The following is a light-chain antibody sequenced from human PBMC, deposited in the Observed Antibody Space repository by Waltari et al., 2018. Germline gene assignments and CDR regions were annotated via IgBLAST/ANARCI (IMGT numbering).Light chain of an antibody. J-gene: IGKJ1*01. CDR3: QHYVSLPVT. Sequence: CRAIQSVSSALAWDQQNPGQAPRLLIYGASNRATGIPDRFSGSGSGTDFSLIISRLEPEDFAVYYCQHYVSLPVTFGQGTKVEIK. V-gene: IGKV3-20*01. CDR1: QSVSSA. CDR2: GAS.